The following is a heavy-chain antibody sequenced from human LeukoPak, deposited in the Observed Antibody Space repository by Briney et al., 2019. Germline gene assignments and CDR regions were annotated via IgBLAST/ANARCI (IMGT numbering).Heavy chain of an antibody. CDR1: GFTFSSYS. Sequence: PGGSLRLSCAASGFTFSSYSMNWVSQAPGKGPEWVSFISSSTTYIYYADSVKGRFTISRDNAKNSLYLQMNSLRAEDTAVYYCARFRYSSGNSDYWGQGTQVTVFS. J-gene: IGHJ4*02. V-gene: IGHV3-21*01. CDR2: ISSSTTYI. D-gene: IGHD6-19*01. CDR3: ARFRYSSGNSDY.